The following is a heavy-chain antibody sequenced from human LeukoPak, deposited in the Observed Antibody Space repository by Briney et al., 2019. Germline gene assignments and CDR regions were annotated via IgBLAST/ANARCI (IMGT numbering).Heavy chain of an antibody. D-gene: IGHD3-16*01. J-gene: IGHJ4*02. CDR1: GFTFSSSW. Sequence: GGSLRLSCAASGFTFSSSWMSWVRQAPGKGLEWVANIKRDGSEKYYVDSVKGRFTTSRDNAKNSLYLQMNSLRVEDTAEYYCARGSEGGSPFDYWGQGTLVTVSS. CDR2: IKRDGSEK. CDR3: ARGSEGGSPFDY. V-gene: IGHV3-7*05.